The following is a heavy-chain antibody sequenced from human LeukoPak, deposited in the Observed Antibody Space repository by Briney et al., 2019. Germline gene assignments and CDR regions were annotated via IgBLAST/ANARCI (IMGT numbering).Heavy chain of an antibody. D-gene: IGHD1-26*01. CDR1: GYSFTSYW. CDR3: ARHGRELYYYYGMDV. CDR2: IYPGDSDT. Sequence: GESLKISCKGSGYSFTSYWIVWVRQMPGKGLEWMGIIYPGDSDTRYSPSFQGQVTISADKSISTAYLQWSSLKASDTAMYYCARHGRELYYYYGMDVWGQGTTVTVSS. V-gene: IGHV5-51*01. J-gene: IGHJ6*02.